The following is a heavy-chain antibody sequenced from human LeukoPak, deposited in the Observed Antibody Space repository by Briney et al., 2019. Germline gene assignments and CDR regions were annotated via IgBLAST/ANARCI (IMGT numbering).Heavy chain of an antibody. D-gene: IGHD3-10*01. V-gene: IGHV3-74*01. CDR1: GITFSGAW. CDR2: INDDGSFR. CDR3: ARVSGPGMNEYYHL. Sequence: GGSLRLSCAASGITFSGAWMHWVRQAPGKGLVWVSRINDDGSFRRYANSVKGRFTTSRDNAKNTLFLQVDSLRAEDTAVYYCARVSGPGMNEYYHLWGQGTLVTVSS. J-gene: IGHJ1*01.